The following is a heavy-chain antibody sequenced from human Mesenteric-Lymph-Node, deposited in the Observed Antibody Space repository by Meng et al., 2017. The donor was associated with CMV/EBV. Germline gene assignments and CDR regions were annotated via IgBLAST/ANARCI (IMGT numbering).Heavy chain of an antibody. V-gene: IGHV1-69*05. Sequence: TFRNFDFSWVRQAPGQGLEWVGGIMPFFGTVSYARKFQGRVTVSTEESTNTVYLDLTSLRSDDTAVYYCAREGDGVQHFLEWLLFDYWGQGTLVTVSS. CDR1: TFRNFD. CDR3: AREGDGVQHFLEWLLFDY. D-gene: IGHD3-3*01. CDR2: IMPFFGTV. J-gene: IGHJ4*02.